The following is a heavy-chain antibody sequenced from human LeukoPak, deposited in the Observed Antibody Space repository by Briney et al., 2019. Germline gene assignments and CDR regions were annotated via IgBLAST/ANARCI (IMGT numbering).Heavy chain of an antibody. CDR3: ARAYCSGGSCNIDY. J-gene: IGHJ4*02. CDR1: GFTFSSYS. V-gene: IGHV3-21*01. Sequence: GGSLRLSCAASGFTFSSYSMNWVRQAPGKGLEWVSSISSSSSYIYYADSVKGRFTISRDNAKNSLYLQMNSLRAEDTAVYYCARAYCSGGSCNIDYWGQGTLVTVSS. D-gene: IGHD2-15*01. CDR2: ISSSSSYI.